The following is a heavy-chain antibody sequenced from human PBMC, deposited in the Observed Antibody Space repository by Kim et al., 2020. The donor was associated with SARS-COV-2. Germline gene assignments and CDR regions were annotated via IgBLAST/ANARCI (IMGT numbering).Heavy chain of an antibody. V-gene: IGHV4-39*01. D-gene: IGHD7-27*01. J-gene: IGHJ6*03. CDR1: GGSISSSSYY. CDR3: ARHTGERYYYYYMDV. Sequence: SETLSLTCTVSGGSISSSSYYWGWIRQPPGKGLEWIGSIYYSGSTYYNPSLKSRVTISVDTSKNQFSLKLSSVTAADTAVYYCARHTGERYYYYYMDVWGKGTKVTVSS. CDR2: IYYSGST.